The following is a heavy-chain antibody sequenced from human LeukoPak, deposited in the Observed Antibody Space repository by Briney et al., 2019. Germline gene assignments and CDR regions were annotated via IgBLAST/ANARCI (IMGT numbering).Heavy chain of an antibody. D-gene: IGHD1-1*01. Sequence: KPSETLSLTCAVSGYSISSGYYWGWIRQPPGKGLEWIGSIYHSGSTYYNPSLKSRVTISVDTSKNQFSLKLSSVTAADTAVNYCARGTTGNFDYWGQGTLVTVSS. J-gene: IGHJ4*02. CDR2: IYHSGST. CDR1: GYSISSGYY. V-gene: IGHV4-38-2*01. CDR3: ARGTTGNFDY.